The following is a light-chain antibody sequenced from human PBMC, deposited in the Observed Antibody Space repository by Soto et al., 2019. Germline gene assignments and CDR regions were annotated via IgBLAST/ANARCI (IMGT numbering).Light chain of an antibody. CDR2: AAS. J-gene: IGKJ1*01. Sequence: DIKMTHSPSSLSASVGDRVTITCRASQGISTYLNWYQQKPGKAPKLLIYAASSLQSGVPSRFSGSGSETDFTLTIISLQPEDFATYSCQQSYSTTWTFGQGTKVEIK. CDR3: QQSYSTTWT. CDR1: QGISTY. V-gene: IGKV1-39*01.